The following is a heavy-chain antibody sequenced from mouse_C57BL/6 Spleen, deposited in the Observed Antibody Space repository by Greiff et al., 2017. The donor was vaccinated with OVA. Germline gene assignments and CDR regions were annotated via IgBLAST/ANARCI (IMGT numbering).Heavy chain of an antibody. D-gene: IGHD2-2*01. Sequence: EVQLQQSGPELVKPGASVKISCKASGYTFTDYYMNWVKQSHGKSLEWIGDINPNNGGTSYNQKFKGKATLTVDKSSSTAYMELRSLTSEDSAVYYCASPYGYGAMDYWGQGTSVTVSS. CDR1: GYTFTDYY. CDR2: INPNNGGT. V-gene: IGHV1-26*01. CDR3: ASPYGYGAMDY. J-gene: IGHJ4*01.